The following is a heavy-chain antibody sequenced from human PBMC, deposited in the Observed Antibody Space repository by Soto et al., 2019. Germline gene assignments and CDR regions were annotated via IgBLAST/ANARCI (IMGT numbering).Heavy chain of an antibody. Sequence: QVQLVQSGAEVKKPGASVKVSCKASGYTFTNYDINWVRQATGQGLEWMGWMNPNSGNTGYAQKFQGRVTMTRNTSISTAYMELSSLRSEDTAVYYCAREHSSSWSFDYWGQGTLVTVSS. CDR2: MNPNSGNT. CDR3: AREHSSSWSFDY. CDR1: GYTFTNYD. V-gene: IGHV1-8*01. J-gene: IGHJ4*02. D-gene: IGHD6-13*01.